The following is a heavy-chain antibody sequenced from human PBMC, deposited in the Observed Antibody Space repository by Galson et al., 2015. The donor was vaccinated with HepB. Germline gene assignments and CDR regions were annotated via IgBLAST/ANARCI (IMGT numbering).Heavy chain of an antibody. CDR3: ARTPFTYGDSRDYFDL. Sequence: ETLSLTCTVSGGSISSSNYYWGWIRQPPGKGLEWIGSIYYSGSTYYNPSLKSRVTISVDTSKNQFSLKLSSVTAADTAVYYCARTPFTYGDSRDYFDLWGRGTLVTVSS. V-gene: IGHV4-39*07. J-gene: IGHJ2*01. CDR1: GGSISSSNYY. CDR2: IYYSGST. D-gene: IGHD4-17*01.